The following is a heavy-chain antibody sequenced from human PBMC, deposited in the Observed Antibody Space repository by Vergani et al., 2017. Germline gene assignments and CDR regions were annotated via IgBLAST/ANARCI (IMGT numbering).Heavy chain of an antibody. Sequence: QVQLVQSGAEVKKPGASVKVSCKASGYTFTSYGISWVRQAPGQGLEWMGGISAYNGNTNYAQKLQGRVTMTTDTSTSTAYMELRSLRSDDTAVYYCARRVRGYSGSYQAKYYYYYYMDVWGKGTTVTVSS. CDR1: GYTFTSYG. CDR3: ARRVRGYSGSYQAKYYYYYYMDV. CDR2: ISAYNGNT. V-gene: IGHV1-18*01. J-gene: IGHJ6*03. D-gene: IGHD1-26*01.